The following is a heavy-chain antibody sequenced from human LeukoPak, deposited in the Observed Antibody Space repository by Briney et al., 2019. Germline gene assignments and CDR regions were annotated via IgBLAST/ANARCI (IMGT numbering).Heavy chain of an antibody. V-gene: IGHV3-23*01. CDR1: GFTFRYYG. J-gene: IGHJ6*02. Sequence: GGSLRLSCAASGFTFRYYGMSWVRQAPGKGLEWVSSLSGSGSSTHYADSVKGRFTISRDNSKNTLYLQMNSLRAEDTALYYCARGQPPSYYDMDVWGQGTTVTVSS. CDR3: ARGQPPSYYDMDV. D-gene: IGHD6-13*01. CDR2: LSGSGSST.